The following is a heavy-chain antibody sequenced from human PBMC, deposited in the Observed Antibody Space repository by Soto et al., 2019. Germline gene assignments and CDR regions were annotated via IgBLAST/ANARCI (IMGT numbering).Heavy chain of an antibody. CDR1: GGSISSYY. J-gene: IGHJ4*02. Sequence: SETLSLTCTVSGGSISSYYWSWIRQPPGKGLEWIGYIYYSGSTNYNPSLKSRVTISVDTSKNQFSLKLSSVTAADTAVYYCARGGYSYGVFDYWGQGTLVTVYS. CDR2: IYYSGST. CDR3: ARGGYSYGVFDY. D-gene: IGHD5-18*01. V-gene: IGHV4-59*01.